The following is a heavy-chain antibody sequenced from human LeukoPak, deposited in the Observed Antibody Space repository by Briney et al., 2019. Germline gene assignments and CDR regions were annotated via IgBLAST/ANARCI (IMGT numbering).Heavy chain of an antibody. V-gene: IGHV3-23*01. CDR1: GFTFDDYA. CDR3: AKDVGKWESLHFFDY. Sequence: GGSLRLSCAASGFTFDDYAMHWVRQAPGKGLEWISGISGSGASTYYADSVTGRFTISRDNSRNTLYLQMNSLRGDDTAVYYCAKDVGKWESLHFFDYWGQGTLVTVSS. J-gene: IGHJ4*02. D-gene: IGHD1-26*01. CDR2: ISGSGAST.